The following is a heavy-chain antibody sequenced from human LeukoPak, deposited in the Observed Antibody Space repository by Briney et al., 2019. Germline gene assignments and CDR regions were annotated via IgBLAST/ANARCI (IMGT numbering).Heavy chain of an antibody. V-gene: IGHV4-38-2*02. J-gene: IGHJ4*02. CDR1: GYSISSGYY. D-gene: IGHD1-14*01. CDR3: ARTATGTAGTN. CDR2: IYHSGST. Sequence: PSETLSLTCTVSGYSISSGYYWGWIRQPPGKGLEWIGSIYHSGSTYYNPSLKSRVTISVDTSKNQFSLKLSSVTAADTAVYYCARTATGTAGTNWGQGTLVTVSS.